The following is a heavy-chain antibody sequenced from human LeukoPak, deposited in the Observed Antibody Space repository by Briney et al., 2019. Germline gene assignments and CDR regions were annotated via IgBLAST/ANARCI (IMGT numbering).Heavy chain of an antibody. Sequence: GGSLRLSCAASGFTFSSYGMHWVRQAPGKGLEWVAVISYDGSNKYYADSVKGRFTISRDNSKNTLYLQMNSLRAEDTAVYYCAKEGPVGAASFDYWGQGTLVTVSS. CDR3: AKEGPVGAASFDY. V-gene: IGHV3-30*18. CDR1: GFTFSSYG. CDR2: ISYDGSNK. D-gene: IGHD1-26*01. J-gene: IGHJ4*02.